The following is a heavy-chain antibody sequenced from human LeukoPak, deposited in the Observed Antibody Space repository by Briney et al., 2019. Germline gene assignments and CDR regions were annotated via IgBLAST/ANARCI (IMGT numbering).Heavy chain of an antibody. D-gene: IGHD6-6*01. CDR2: ISNSGSTI. V-gene: IGHV3-11*04. CDR1: GFTFSDYY. Sequence: GGSLRLSCGASGFTFSDYYMSWIRQAPGKGLEWVSYISNSGSTIYYADSVKGRFTISRDNAKNSLYPQMNSLRAEDTAVYYCASSPGGSSGAFDIWGQGTMVTVSS. CDR3: ASSPGGSSGAFDI. J-gene: IGHJ3*02.